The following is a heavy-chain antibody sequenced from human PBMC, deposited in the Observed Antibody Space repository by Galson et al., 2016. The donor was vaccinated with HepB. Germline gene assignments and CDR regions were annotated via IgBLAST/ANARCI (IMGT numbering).Heavy chain of an antibody. V-gene: IGHV3-30-3*01. Sequence: SLRLSCAASGFTFSDYAIHWVRQAPGKGLEWVTVISYDGSNKDYADSVKGRFTISRDNSKNTLYLQMNSLSAEDTAVYYCARGGKGELFGMDVCCQGTTVTVSS. CDR2: ISYDGSNK. CDR3: ARGGKGELFGMDV. J-gene: IGHJ6*02. CDR1: GFTFSDYA. D-gene: IGHD3-10*01.